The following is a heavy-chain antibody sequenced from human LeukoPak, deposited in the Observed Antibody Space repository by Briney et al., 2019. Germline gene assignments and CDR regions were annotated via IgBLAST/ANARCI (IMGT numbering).Heavy chain of an antibody. CDR2: ISGSGGST. CDR1: GFTFSSYA. V-gene: IGHV3-23*01. Sequence: GGSLRLSCAASGFTFSSYAMSWVRQAPGKGLEWVSAISGSGGSTYYADSVKGRFTISRDNSKSTLYLQMNSLRAEDTAVYYCAKDLSRWLQFLSSDYWGQGTLVTVSS. J-gene: IGHJ4*02. D-gene: IGHD5-12*01. CDR3: AKDLSRWLQFLSSDY.